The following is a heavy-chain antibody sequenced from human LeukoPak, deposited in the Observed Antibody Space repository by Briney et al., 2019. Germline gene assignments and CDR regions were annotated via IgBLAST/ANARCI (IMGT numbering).Heavy chain of an antibody. CDR2: ISGSGGST. Sequence: PGGSLRLSCAASGFTFSSYAMSWVRQAPGKGLEWVSAISGSGGSTYHADSVKGRFTISRDNSKNTLYLQMNSLRAEDTAVYYCAKLSPPRQQLVRESWFDPWGQGTLVTVSS. CDR3: AKLSPPRQQLVRESWFDP. V-gene: IGHV3-23*01. J-gene: IGHJ5*02. CDR1: GFTFSSYA. D-gene: IGHD6-13*01.